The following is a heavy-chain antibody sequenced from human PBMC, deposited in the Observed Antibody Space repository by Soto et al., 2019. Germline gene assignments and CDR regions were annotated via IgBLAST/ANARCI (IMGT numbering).Heavy chain of an antibody. V-gene: IGHV3-30*18. J-gene: IGHJ3*02. CDR2: ISYDGSNK. D-gene: IGHD3-22*01. CDR1: GFTFSSYG. Sequence: VQLVESGGGVVQPGRSLRLSCAASGFTFSSYGMHWVRQAPGKGLEWVAVISYDGSNKYYADSVKGRFTISRDNSKNTLYLQMNSLRAEDTAVYYCAKDLDSSAFDIWGQGTMVTVSS. CDR3: AKDLDSSAFDI.